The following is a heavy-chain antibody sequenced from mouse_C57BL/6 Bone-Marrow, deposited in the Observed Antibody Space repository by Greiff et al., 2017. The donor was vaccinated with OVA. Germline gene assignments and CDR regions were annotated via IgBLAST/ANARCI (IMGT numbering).Heavy chain of an antibody. D-gene: IGHD2-4*01. Sequence: QVQLQQPGAELVKPGASVKLSCKASGYTFTSYWMQWVKQRPGQGLEWIGEIDPSDSYTNYNQKFKGKATLTVDTSSSTAYMQLSSLTSEDSAVYYCARGYYDYDAFAYWGQGTLVTVSA. J-gene: IGHJ3*01. CDR3: ARGYYDYDAFAY. CDR2: IDPSDSYT. CDR1: GYTFTSYW. V-gene: IGHV1-50*01.